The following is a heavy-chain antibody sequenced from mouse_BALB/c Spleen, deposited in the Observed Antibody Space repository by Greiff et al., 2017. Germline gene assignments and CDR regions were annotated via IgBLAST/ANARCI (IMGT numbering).Heavy chain of an antibody. V-gene: IGHV5-6*01. J-gene: IGHJ4*01. Sequence: EVQGVESGGDLVKPGGSLKLSCAASGFTFSSYGMSWVRQTPDKRLEWVATLSSGGSYTYYPDSVKGRFTISRDNAKNTLYLQMSSLKSEDTAMYYCARHGDYRYDRGEPYAMDYWGQGTSVTVSS. CDR2: LSSGGSYT. CDR1: GFTFSSYG. CDR3: ARHGDYRYDRGEPYAMDY. D-gene: IGHD2-14*01.